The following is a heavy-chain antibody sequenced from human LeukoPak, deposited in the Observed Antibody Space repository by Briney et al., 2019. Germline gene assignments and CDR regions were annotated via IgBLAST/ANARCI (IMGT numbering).Heavy chain of an antibody. CDR2: IYHTGNT. V-gene: IGHV4-59*12. CDR1: GGSISSYY. J-gene: IGHJ5*02. CDR3: ARGRYSSGWYKEKTWFDP. D-gene: IGHD6-19*01. Sequence: PSETLSLTCTVSGGSISSYYWSWIRQPPRKGLEWIGDIYHTGNTNYNPSLKSRFTISVDASKNQVSLRLTSVTAADTAVYYCARGRYSSGWYKEKTWFDPWGQGILVTVSS.